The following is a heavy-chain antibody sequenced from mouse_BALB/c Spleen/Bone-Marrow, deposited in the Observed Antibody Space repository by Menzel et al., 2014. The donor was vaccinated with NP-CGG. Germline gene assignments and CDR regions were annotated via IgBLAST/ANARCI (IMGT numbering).Heavy chain of an antibody. V-gene: IGHV5-6*01. J-gene: IGHJ2*01. Sequence: EVQVVESGGDLVKPGGSLKLSCAASGFTFSNYGMSWVRQIPDKRLEWVATISSGGTYTSYPDSVKGRFTISRDNTKNTLTLQMTSLKSEDTAMYYCARRRDYDYFDYWGQGTTLTVSS. CDR3: ARRRDYDYFDY. CDR1: GFTFSNYG. CDR2: ISSGGTYT. D-gene: IGHD2-4*01.